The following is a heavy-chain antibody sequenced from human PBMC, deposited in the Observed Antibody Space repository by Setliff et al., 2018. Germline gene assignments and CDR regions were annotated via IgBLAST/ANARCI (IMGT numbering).Heavy chain of an antibody. CDR3: ARVIIGDRHAFDI. J-gene: IGHJ3*02. CDR2: ISGSGGST. Sequence: GSLRLSCAASGFTFSSYAMSWVRQAPGKGLEWVSAISGSGGSTYHADSLEGRFTISRDNAKNSLYLQMNSLRAEDTALYYCARVIIGDRHAFDIWGQGTMVTVSS. D-gene: IGHD7-27*01. V-gene: IGHV3-23*01. CDR1: GFTFSSYA.